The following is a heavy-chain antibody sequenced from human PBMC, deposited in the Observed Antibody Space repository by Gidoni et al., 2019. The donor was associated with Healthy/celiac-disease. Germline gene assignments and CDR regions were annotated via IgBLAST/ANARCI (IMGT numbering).Heavy chain of an antibody. CDR3: AKDKVRTVTTSGVGDY. J-gene: IGHJ4*02. V-gene: IGHV3-23*04. CDR2: ISGSGGST. CDR1: GFTFSSYA. D-gene: IGHD4-17*01. Sequence: EVQLVESGGGLVQPGGSLRLSCAASGFTFSSYAMRWVRQAPGKGLEWVSAISGSGGSTYYADSVKGRFTISRDNSKNTLYLQMNSLRAEDTAVYYCAKDKVRTVTTSGVGDYWGQGTLVTVSS.